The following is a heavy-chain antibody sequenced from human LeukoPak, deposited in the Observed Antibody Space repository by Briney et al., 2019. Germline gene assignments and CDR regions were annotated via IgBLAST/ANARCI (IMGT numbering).Heavy chain of an antibody. J-gene: IGHJ4*02. D-gene: IGHD1-26*01. CDR1: GYTFSEHY. CDR3: AIEWDSRSYYLGYFDY. CDR2: IRNKANSYTT. V-gene: IGHV3-72*01. Sequence: GGSLRLSCVACGYTFSEHYMDWVRQAPGKGLEWVGRIRNKANSYTTEYAASVKGRFTISRDDSKSSLYLQMNILKCEDTAVYYCAIEWDSRSYYLGYFDYWGQGTLVTVSS.